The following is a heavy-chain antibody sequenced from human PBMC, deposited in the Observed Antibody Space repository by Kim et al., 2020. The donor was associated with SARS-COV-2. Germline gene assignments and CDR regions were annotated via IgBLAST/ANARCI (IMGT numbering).Heavy chain of an antibody. D-gene: IGHD2-21*01. J-gene: IGHJ4*02. V-gene: IGHV4-39*01. Sequence: YYPALERRVTISVDTSKNQCSMKLSSVTAADTAVYYCARRGGDGYNPPDYWGQGTLVTVSS. CDR3: ARRGGDGYNPPDY.